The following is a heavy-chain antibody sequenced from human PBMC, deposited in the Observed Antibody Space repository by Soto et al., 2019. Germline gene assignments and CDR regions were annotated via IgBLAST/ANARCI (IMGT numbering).Heavy chain of an antibody. D-gene: IGHD3-22*01. V-gene: IGHV4-39*01. CDR1: GGSISSSSYY. CDR2: IYSLGNT. J-gene: IGHJ4*02. Sequence: SETLSLTCTVSGGSISSSSYYWGWIRQPPGQGLEWLGTIYSLGNTYYNPSLNSRATISVNTSKSQLFLKLSSVTAPETVVYCGARQIYDSSGYYYDYWVQGTLVTVSS. CDR3: ARQIYDSSGYYYDY.